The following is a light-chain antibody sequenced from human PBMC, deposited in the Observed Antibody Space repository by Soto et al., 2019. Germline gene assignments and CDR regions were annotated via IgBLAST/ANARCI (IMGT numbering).Light chain of an antibody. CDR2: NVS. CDR3: CSYEGSSNWL. V-gene: IGLV2-11*01. J-gene: IGLJ3*02. CDR1: TTNVATYNY. Sequence: QSALTQPLSVSGSPGQSVTISCTGTTTNVATYNYVSWYQHHPGKAPKLILYNVSERPSGVSDRFSGSKSGNAASLTISGLQAYDEADYYCCSYEGSSNWLFGGGTKLTVL.